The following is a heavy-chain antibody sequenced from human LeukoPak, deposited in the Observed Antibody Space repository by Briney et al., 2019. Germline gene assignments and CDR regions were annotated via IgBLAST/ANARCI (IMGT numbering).Heavy chain of an antibody. CDR2: IYHSGST. D-gene: IGHD6-13*01. Sequence: SGTLSLTCAVSGGSVSSSNWWSWVRQPPGKGLEWIGEIYHSGSTNYNPSLKSRVTISVDKSKNQFSLKLSSVTAADTAVYYCASAIAAAGNGGYYFDYWGQGTLVTVSS. V-gene: IGHV4-4*02. J-gene: IGHJ4*02. CDR3: ASAIAAAGNGGYYFDY. CDR1: GGSVSSSNW.